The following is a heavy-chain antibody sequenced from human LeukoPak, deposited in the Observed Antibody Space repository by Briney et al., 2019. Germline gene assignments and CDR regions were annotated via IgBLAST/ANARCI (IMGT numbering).Heavy chain of an antibody. V-gene: IGHV1-8*02. CDR1: GYTFTSYN. CDR2: MNPNSGNT. CDR3: ARGPGRASSWDYYYYMDV. J-gene: IGHJ6*03. Sequence: ASVKVSCKASGYTFTSYNINWVRQTTGQGLEWMGWMNPNSGNTGYAQKFQGRVTMTRNTSISTAYMELSSLRSEDTAVYYCARGPGRASSWDYYYYMDVWGKGTTVTISS. D-gene: IGHD2-2*01.